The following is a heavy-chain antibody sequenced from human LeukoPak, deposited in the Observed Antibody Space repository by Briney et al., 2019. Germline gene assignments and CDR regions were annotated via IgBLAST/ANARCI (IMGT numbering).Heavy chain of an antibody. CDR3: AELLYFDY. J-gene: IGHJ4*02. CDR1: GFTFSSYW. D-gene: IGHD1-7*01. V-gene: IGHV3-74*01. Sequence: GGSLRLSCAASGFTFSSYWMHWVRQAPGKGLVGVSRINSDGSRTIYADSVKGRFTISRDNAKNTLYLQMNSLRAEDTAVYYCAELLYFDYWGQGTLVTVSS. CDR2: INSDGSRT.